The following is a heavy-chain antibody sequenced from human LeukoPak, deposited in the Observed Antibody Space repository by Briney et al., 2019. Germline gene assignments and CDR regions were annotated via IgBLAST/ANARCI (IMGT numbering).Heavy chain of an antibody. D-gene: IGHD3-3*01. CDR3: AREGGFFRPLDY. Sequence: SETLSLTCGVSGGSVTSTNWWTWVRQPPGKGLEWIGEVHLDGRTNYNPSPKSRLTISVDLSENHISLKLTSVTAADTAVYYCAREGGFFRPLDYSGQGTLVTVSS. CDR2: VHLDGRT. J-gene: IGHJ4*02. V-gene: IGHV4-4*02. CDR1: GGSVTSTNW.